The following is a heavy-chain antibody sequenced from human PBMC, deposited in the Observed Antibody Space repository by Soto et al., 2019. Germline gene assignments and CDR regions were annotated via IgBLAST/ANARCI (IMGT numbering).Heavy chain of an antibody. J-gene: IGHJ4*02. V-gene: IGHV3-30-3*01. CDR1: GFTFSSYA. CDR2: ISYDGSNK. Sequence: QVQLVESGGGVVQPGRSLRLSCEASGFTFSSYAMHWVRQAPGKGLERVAVISYDGSNKYYADSVKGRFTISRDNSTTTLYLQMNSLRAEDTAVYYCARDLATVAGAGTCPDDYWGQGTLVTVSS. CDR3: ARDLATVAGAGTCPDDY. D-gene: IGHD6-19*01.